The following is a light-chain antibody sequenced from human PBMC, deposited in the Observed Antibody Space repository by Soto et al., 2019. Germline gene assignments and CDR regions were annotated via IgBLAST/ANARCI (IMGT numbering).Light chain of an antibody. J-gene: IGKJ4*01. CDR3: QKYNGAPLT. CDR2: AAS. V-gene: IGKV1-27*01. CDR1: QGISNY. Sequence: DIQMTQSPSSLSASVGDRVIITCRASQGISNYLAWYQQKVGKVPKLLIYAASTLQSGVPSRFSGIGSGTDFTLTISSLQPEDDGTYYCQKYNGAPLTFGGGTKVEI.